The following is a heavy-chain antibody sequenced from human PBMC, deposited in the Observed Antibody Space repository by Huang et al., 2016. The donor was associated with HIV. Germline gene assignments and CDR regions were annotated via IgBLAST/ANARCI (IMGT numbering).Heavy chain of an antibody. Sequence: HVQLQESGPGLVKPSETLSLTCTVSGGSISTHYWSWIRQSPGKGLEWSGAIYYSGSTNNNPTLKSRVTRTLDASKNDFALKLSSVTAADAAVYYCAKDDYGFWSGYQRMYYLDYWGQGTLVTVSS. CDR2: IYYSGST. D-gene: IGHD3-3*01. V-gene: IGHV4-59*11. CDR1: GGSISTHY. J-gene: IGHJ4*02. CDR3: AKDDYGFWSGYQRMYYLDY.